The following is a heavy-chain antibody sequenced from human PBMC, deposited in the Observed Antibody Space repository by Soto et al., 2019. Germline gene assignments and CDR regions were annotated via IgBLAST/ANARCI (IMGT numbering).Heavy chain of an antibody. J-gene: IGHJ6*02. CDR1: GYTFTSYG. CDR3: ARRYGIAAAGTYYYYYGIDV. V-gene: IGHV1-18*01. D-gene: IGHD6-13*01. CDR2: ISTYNGNT. Sequence: QVQLVQSGAEVKKPGASVKVSCKASGYTFTSYGISWVRQAPGQGLEWMGWISTYNGNTNYAQKLQGRVTMTTDTSTSTAYMELRSLRSDDTAVYYCARRYGIAAAGTYYYYYGIDVWGHGTTVTVSS.